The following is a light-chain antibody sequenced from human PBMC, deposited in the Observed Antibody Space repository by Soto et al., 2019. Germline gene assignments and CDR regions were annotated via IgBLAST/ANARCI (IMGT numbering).Light chain of an antibody. Sequence: DVVMTQSPLSLPVTLGQPAPISCRSRQSLVYIDGNTYLNCFQQRPGQSPRRLIYNGSKRDSGGPGRFSGSRSGTDFTLQIRSVEAEDVGAYYCMQGPHWSGSFGHGTKVEIK. V-gene: IGKV2-30*01. CDR1: QSLVYIDGNTY. CDR2: NGS. CDR3: MQGPHWSGS. J-gene: IGKJ2*01.